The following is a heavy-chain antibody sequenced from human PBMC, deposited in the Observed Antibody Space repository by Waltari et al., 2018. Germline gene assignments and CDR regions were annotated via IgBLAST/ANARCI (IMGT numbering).Heavy chain of an antibody. Sequence: QVQLVESGGGLVEPGGSLRLSCAASGFPFSDYYMSWIRQAPEKGLEWVSYSSSDGSTIYHADFVKGRFTIARNNAKNSLFLQMNSLRAEDTAVYYCAHGYTYSNYLDYWGQGTLVTVSS. J-gene: IGHJ4*02. D-gene: IGHD5-18*01. CDR3: AHGYTYSNYLDY. CDR2: SSSDGSTI. CDR1: GFPFSDYY. V-gene: IGHV3-11*01.